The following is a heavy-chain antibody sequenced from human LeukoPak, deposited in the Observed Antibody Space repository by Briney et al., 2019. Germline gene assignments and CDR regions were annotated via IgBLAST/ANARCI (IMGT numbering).Heavy chain of an antibody. CDR1: GFTFSTYG. Sequence: PGGSLRLSCAASGFTFSTYGMHWVSQAPGKGLEWEAVIWYDGSKKDYADSVKGRFTISRDNSKNTLYLQMNSLRAEDTAVYYCAREMNYGDYFDYWGQGTLVTVSS. V-gene: IGHV3-33*01. D-gene: IGHD4-17*01. CDR2: IWYDGSKK. CDR3: AREMNYGDYFDY. J-gene: IGHJ4*02.